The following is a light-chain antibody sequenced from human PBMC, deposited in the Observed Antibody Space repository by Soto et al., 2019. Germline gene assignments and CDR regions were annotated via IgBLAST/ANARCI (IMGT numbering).Light chain of an antibody. CDR2: DAS. V-gene: IGKV1-33*01. Sequence: EIQMTQSPSSLSVSVGDRVTITCQASRDIRDFLNWYQQKPGKAPKLLIFDASNLEEGVPPRFSGSGSGTDFSFSINSVQPEDVATYYCQQRGNWPPYTFGQGTKLEIK. J-gene: IGKJ2*01. CDR1: RDIRDF. CDR3: QQRGNWPPYT.